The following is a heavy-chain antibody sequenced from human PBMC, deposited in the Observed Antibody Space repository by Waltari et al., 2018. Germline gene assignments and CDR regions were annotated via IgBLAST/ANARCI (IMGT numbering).Heavy chain of an antibody. D-gene: IGHD3-3*01. J-gene: IGHJ6*02. CDR1: GFTFDDYA. CDR3: ARDQDYNFWRGMDV. V-gene: IGHV3-9*01. CDR2: ISYNGGTK. Sequence: VQLVESGGGWVQPGRSLGLSCRTSGFTFDDYAMHWVRQAPGKGLDWVSGISYNGGTKGYADSVKGRFTISRDNTKNSLYLQMNSLRREDTALYYCARDQDYNFWRGMDVWGQGTTVIVSS.